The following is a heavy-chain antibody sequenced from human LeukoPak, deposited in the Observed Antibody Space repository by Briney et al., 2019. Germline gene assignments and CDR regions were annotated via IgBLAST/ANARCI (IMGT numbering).Heavy chain of an antibody. J-gene: IGHJ5*02. V-gene: IGHV3-21*01. Sequence: GGSLRLSCAASGFSLSIYDMVCVRQAPGKGLEWIASTGLSSSYIGYADSVKGRFTISRDNGENSVYLQMNSLRTEDTAVYFCAREPSYCSGATCSLDLWGQGTLVTVSS. CDR2: TGLSSSYI. CDR1: GFSLSIYD. CDR3: AREPSYCSGATCSLDL. D-gene: IGHD2-15*01.